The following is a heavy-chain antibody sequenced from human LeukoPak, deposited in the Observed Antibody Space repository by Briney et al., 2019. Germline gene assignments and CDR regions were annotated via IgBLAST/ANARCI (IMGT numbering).Heavy chain of an antibody. V-gene: IGHV4-31*03. CDR1: GGSISSGGYC. CDR3: AKNHYGSGNWFDP. D-gene: IGHD3-10*01. CDR2: IYYSGST. Sequence: SQTLSLTCTVSGGSISSGGYCWSWIRQHPGKGLEWIGYIYYSGSTYYNPSLKSRVTISVDTSKNQFSLKLSSVTAADTAVYYCAKNHYGSGNWFDPWGQGTLVTVSS. J-gene: IGHJ5*02.